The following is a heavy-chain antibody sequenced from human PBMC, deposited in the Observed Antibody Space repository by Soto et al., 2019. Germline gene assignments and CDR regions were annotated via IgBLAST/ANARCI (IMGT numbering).Heavy chain of an antibody. Sequence: SETLSLTCTVPGGSISSSSHSWGWIRQPPGKGLELIGNIYYSGTTYYNPSLKSRVTISVDTSKNQFSLNLSFVTAADTAVYYCARHSRGSVDSWGQGTLVTVSS. V-gene: IGHV4-39*01. CDR3: ARHSRGSVDS. D-gene: IGHD6-19*01. J-gene: IGHJ4*02. CDR1: GGSISSSSHS. CDR2: IYYSGTT.